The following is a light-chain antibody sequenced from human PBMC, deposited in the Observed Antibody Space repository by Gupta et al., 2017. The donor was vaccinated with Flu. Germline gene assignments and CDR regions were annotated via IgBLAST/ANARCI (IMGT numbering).Light chain of an antibody. V-gene: IGLV3-21*02. CDR3: QVGDTSDNLFV. J-gene: IGLJ1*01. CDR2: DDS. CDR1: NIGSKS. Sequence: SGLLTQPPSVTVAPGQTARITCGANNIGSKSVHWYQQRPGQAPVLVVLDDSDRPSGIPERFSGSNSVNTATLTIGRVEAGDEADYYCQVGDTSDNLFVFGTGTKVTVL.